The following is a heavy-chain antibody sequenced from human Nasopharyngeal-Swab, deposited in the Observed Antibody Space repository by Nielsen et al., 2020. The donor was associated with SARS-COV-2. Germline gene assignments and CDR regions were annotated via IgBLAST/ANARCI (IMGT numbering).Heavy chain of an antibody. V-gene: IGHV1-69*13. CDR2: IIPIFGTA. Sequence: SVKVSCKASGGTFSSYAISWVRQAPGQGREWMGGIIPIFGTANYAQKFQGRVTITADESTSTAYMELSSLRSEDTAVCYCARGGYYGSGSYFHYYYGMDVWGQGTTVTVSS. CDR3: ARGGYYGSGSYFHYYYGMDV. CDR1: GGTFSSYA. J-gene: IGHJ6*02. D-gene: IGHD3-10*01.